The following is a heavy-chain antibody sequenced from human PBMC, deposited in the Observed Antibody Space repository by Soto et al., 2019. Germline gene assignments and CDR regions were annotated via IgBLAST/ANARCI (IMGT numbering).Heavy chain of an antibody. CDR3: ATARRGTVSLLAD. CDR1: GYPFNDNH. V-gene: IGHV1-2*04. J-gene: IGHJ1*01. D-gene: IGHD4-4*01. CDR2: LNPYNGDT. Sequence: QVHLVQSGAEVKRPGASVKVSCKASGYPFNDNHIHWIRQAPGQGLEWMGWLNPYNGDTKYASKFQGWVTLTRDTSITTSYMELNGLKSDDTAIYYCATARRGTVSLLADWGQGTLVTVSS.